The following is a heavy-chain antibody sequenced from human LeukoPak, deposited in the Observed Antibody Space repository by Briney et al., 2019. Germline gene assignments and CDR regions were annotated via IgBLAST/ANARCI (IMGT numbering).Heavy chain of an antibody. J-gene: IGHJ4*02. CDR1: GGSISSGSYY. D-gene: IGHD2-2*01. CDR2: IYTSGST. Sequence: SQTLSLTCTVSGGSISSGSYYWSWIRQPAGKGLEWIGRIYTSGSTNYNPSLKSRVTISVDTSKNQFSLKLSFVTAADTAVYYCARERSTSCYDYWGQGTLVTVSS. V-gene: IGHV4-61*02. CDR3: ARERSTSCYDY.